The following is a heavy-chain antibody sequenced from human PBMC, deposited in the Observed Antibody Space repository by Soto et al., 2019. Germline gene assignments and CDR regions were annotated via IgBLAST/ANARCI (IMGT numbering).Heavy chain of an antibody. V-gene: IGHV5-51*01. CDR2: IYPGDSDT. CDR3: ARTRSFTLGFYYDGMDV. J-gene: IGHJ6*02. D-gene: IGHD3-16*02. CDR1: GYSFASYW. Sequence: GESLKISCQGSGYSFASYWIGWVRQMPGEDLEWMGIIYPGDSDTRYSPSFQGQVTISADKSLRTAYLQWTSLKASDTALYYCARTRSFTLGFYYDGMDVWGQGTTVTVAS.